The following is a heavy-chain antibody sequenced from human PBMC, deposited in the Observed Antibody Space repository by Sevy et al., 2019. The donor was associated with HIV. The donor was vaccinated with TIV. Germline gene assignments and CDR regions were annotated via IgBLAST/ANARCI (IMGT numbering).Heavy chain of an antibody. V-gene: IGHV3-23*01. CDR3: AKVDVVVPVADYGLDV. Sequence: GGSLRLSCAASGLTFSNYAMSWVRQAPGKGLEWVSSISRSGGSIHYADSVKGRFTISRDNSKNTLYLQMNSLRAEETAVYYCAKVDVVVPVADYGLDVWGQWTTVTVSS. D-gene: IGHD2-2*01. CDR2: ISRSGGSI. J-gene: IGHJ6*02. CDR1: GLTFSNYA.